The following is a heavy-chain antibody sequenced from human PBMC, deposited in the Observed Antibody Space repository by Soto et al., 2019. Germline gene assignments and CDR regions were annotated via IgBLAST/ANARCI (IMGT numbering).Heavy chain of an antibody. CDR3: ATSQGSSTSLEIYYYYYYGMDG. V-gene: IGHV1-69*01. D-gene: IGHD2-2*01. CDR1: GGTFSSYA. J-gene: IGHJ6*02. CDR2: IIPIPGTA. Sequence: QVQLVQSGAEVKKPGSSVKVSCKASGGTFSSYAISWVRQAPGQGLEWMGGIIPIPGTANYAQKFQGRVTITADESTSTAYMELSSLRSEDTAVYYCATSQGSSTSLEIYYYYYYGMDGWGQGTTVTVSS.